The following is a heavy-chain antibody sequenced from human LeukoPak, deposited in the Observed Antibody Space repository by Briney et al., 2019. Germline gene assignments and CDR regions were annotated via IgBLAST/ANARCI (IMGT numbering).Heavy chain of an antibody. CDR2: ISHDGDNT. Sequence: GTSLRLSCEASGFAFGSYAMHWVRQAPGRGLEWVAVISHDGDNTNSGESVRGRFTLSRDNSKNTLYLQMNSLRAEDTAVCYCAKDPGIGSGWYGDYWGQGTLVTVSS. D-gene: IGHD6-19*01. CDR3: AKDPGIGSGWYGDY. J-gene: IGHJ4*02. CDR1: GFAFGSYA. V-gene: IGHV3-30-3*02.